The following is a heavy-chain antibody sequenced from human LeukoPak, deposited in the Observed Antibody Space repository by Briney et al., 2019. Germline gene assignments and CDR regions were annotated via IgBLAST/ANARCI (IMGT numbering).Heavy chain of an antibody. Sequence: PGGSLRLSCAASGFTFSDWYMSWIRQAPGKGGEWFSYICSSSSYTNYASSVKGPFTISRDNAKNSLYLQMNSLRAEDTAVYYCARDLIWGFDYWGQGTLVTVSS. D-gene: IGHD7-27*01. J-gene: IGHJ4*02. V-gene: IGHV3-11*06. CDR3: ARDLIWGFDY. CDR1: GFTFSDWY. CDR2: ICSSSSYT.